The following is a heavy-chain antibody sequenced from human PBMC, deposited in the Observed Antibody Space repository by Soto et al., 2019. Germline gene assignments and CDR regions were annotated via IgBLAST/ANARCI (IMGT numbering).Heavy chain of an antibody. J-gene: IGHJ3*02. CDR3: ARFRIVGAARPTEDAFDI. D-gene: IGHD1-26*01. CDR1: GYSFTSYW. V-gene: IGHV5-51*01. Sequence: PGESLKISCKGSGYSFTSYWIGWVRQMPGKGLEWMGIIYPGDSDTRYSPSFQGQVTISADKSISTAYLQWSSLKASDTAMYYCARFRIVGAARPTEDAFDIWGQGTMVTVSS. CDR2: IYPGDSDT.